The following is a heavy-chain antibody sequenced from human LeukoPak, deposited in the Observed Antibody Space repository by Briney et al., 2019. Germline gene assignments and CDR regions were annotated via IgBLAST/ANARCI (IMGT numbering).Heavy chain of an antibody. CDR1: GYTFTSYD. CDR2: MNPNSGNT. CDR3: ARNLRGYSGYDMPDY. Sequence: GASVKVSCEASGYTFTSYDINWVRQATGQGLEWMGWMNPNSGNTGYAQKFQGRVTITRNTSISTAYMELSSLRSEDTAVYYCARNLRGYSGYDMPDYWGQGTLVTVSS. D-gene: IGHD5-12*01. V-gene: IGHV1-8*03. J-gene: IGHJ4*02.